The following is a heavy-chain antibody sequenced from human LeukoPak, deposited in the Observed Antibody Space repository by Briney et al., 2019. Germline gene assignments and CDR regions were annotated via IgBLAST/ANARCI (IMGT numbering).Heavy chain of an antibody. CDR3: ARGDYDFWSGYYTGNWFDP. V-gene: IGHV1-46*03. D-gene: IGHD3-3*01. Sequence: ASVKVSCKASGYTFTSYYMHWVRQAHGQGLEWMGIINPSGGSTSYAQKFQGRVTMTRDTSTSTVYMELSSLRSEDTAVYHCARGDYDFWSGYYTGNWFDPWGQGTLVTVSS. CDR2: INPSGGST. J-gene: IGHJ5*02. CDR1: GYTFTSYY.